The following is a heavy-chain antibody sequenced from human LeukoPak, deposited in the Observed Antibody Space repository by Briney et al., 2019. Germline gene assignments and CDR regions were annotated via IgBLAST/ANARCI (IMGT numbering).Heavy chain of an antibody. V-gene: IGHV4-39*01. D-gene: IGHD2-2*02. CDR1: GGSISSSSYY. Sequence: PSETLSLTCTVSGGSISSSSYYWVWLPQPPGKERVWIGSICYSGSTYYNPSLTSRVTISVDTSNNQCSLKLSSVTAADTAVYYCARHLRYCSSTSCYKFAFDIWGQGTMVTVSS. CDR3: ARHLRYCSSTSCYKFAFDI. J-gene: IGHJ3*02. CDR2: ICYSGST.